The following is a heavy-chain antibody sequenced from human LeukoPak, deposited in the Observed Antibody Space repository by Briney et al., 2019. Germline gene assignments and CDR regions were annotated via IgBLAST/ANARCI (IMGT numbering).Heavy chain of an antibody. Sequence: PSETLSLTCTVSGGSISSSSYYWGWIRQPPGKGLEWIGSIYYSGSTYYNPSLKSRVTISVDTSKNQFSLKLSSVTAADTAVYYCARPPLTLTRRPDWYFDLWGRGTLVTVSS. CDR2: IYYSGST. V-gene: IGHV4-39*01. CDR3: ARPPLTLTRRPDWYFDL. D-gene: IGHD4-23*01. CDR1: GGSISSSSYY. J-gene: IGHJ2*01.